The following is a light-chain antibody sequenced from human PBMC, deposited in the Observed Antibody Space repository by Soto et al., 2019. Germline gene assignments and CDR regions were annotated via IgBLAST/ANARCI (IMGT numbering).Light chain of an antibody. V-gene: IGKV1-27*01. CDR3: QKFFGGLIT. Sequence: NQRPPSESASSASVGDRVTIPCRASQVIGAYLAWYQQKPGKVPKLLIYGAYTLQSGVPSRFSASGSGTGFTLTISSLQPEDVAIYYCQKFFGGLITFGQGTRLEIK. CDR2: GAY. J-gene: IGKJ5*01. CDR1: QVIGAY.